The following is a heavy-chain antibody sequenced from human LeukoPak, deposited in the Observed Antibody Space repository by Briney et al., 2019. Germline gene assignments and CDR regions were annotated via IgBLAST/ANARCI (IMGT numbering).Heavy chain of an antibody. J-gene: IGHJ3*02. CDR1: GFTFSSHW. V-gene: IGHV3-74*01. Sequence: GGSLRLSCAASGFTFSSHWMHWVRQAPGKGLVWVPRINSDGRSTTYADSVKGRFSISRDNAKNTLYLQMNSLRADDTAVYYCARSFHYGSESYAFDIWGQGTMVTVSS. CDR3: ARSFHYGSESYAFDI. D-gene: IGHD3-10*01. CDR2: INSDGRST.